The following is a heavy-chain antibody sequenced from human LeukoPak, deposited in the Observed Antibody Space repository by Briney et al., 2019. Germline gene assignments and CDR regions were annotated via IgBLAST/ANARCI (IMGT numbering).Heavy chain of an antibody. Sequence: SETLSLTCTVSGGSISSYYWSWIRQPPRKGLEWIGYIYYSGSTNYNPSLKSRVTISVDTSKNQFSLKLISATAADTAVYYCAREIFGSSSRYEDYWGQGTLVTVSS. CDR1: GGSISSYY. CDR3: AREIFGSSSRYEDY. CDR2: IYYSGST. V-gene: IGHV4-59*01. D-gene: IGHD6-13*01. J-gene: IGHJ4*02.